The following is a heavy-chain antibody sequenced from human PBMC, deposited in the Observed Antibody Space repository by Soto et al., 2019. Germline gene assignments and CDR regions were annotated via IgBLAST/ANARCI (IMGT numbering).Heavy chain of an antibody. Sequence: PGGSLRLSCAASGFTFSAYEMHWVRQAPGQGLEWVSYISKSGGTTYYADSVKGRFTISRDDAKNSVYLQMNSLRAEDTAVYYCAKLLYYYDSSGYQGYWGQGTLVTVSS. CDR3: AKLLYYYDSSGYQGY. D-gene: IGHD3-22*01. J-gene: IGHJ4*02. V-gene: IGHV3-48*03. CDR1: GFTFSAYE. CDR2: ISKSGGTT.